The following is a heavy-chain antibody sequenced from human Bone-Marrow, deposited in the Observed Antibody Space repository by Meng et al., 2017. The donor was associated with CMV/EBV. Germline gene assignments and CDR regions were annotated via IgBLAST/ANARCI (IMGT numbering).Heavy chain of an antibody. CDR3: ARSRLYSNSFDY. V-gene: IGHV3-30*03. Sequence: GGSLRLSCVASGFNFGGNGMHWVRQAPGKGLEWVAAISVDGSDKYYADSVKGRFSISRDNSKNTLYLLMDRPTAEDTAVYYCARSRLYSNSFDYWVLGTLVTVPS. CDR2: ISVDGSDK. J-gene: IGHJ4*02. D-gene: IGHD5-12*01. CDR1: GFNFGGNG.